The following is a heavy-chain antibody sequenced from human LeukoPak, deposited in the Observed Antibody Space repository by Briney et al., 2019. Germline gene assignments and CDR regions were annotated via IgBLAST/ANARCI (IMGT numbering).Heavy chain of an antibody. V-gene: IGHV3-30*18. D-gene: IGHD4-17*01. CDR2: ISYDGSNK. CDR3: AKDGDDYGDYGRSDNWFDP. Sequence: GGSLRLSCAASGFTFSSYGMHWVRQAPGKGLEWVAVISYDGSNKYYADSVKGRFTISRDNSKNTLYLQMNSLRAEDTAVYYCAKDGDDYGDYGRSDNWFDPWGQGTLVTVSS. CDR1: GFTFSSYG. J-gene: IGHJ5*02.